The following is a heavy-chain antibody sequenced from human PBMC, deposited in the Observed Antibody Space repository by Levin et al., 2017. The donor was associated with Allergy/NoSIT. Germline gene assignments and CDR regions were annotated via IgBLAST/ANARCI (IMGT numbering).Heavy chain of an antibody. Sequence: GGSLRLSCAASGFTFSSYAMSWVRQAPGKGLEWVSAISGSGGSTYYADSVKGRFTISRDNSKNTLYLQMNSLRAEDTAVYYCARKGGGVPVLGYYYYYYGMDVWGQGTTVTVSS. CDR3: ARKGGGVPVLGYYYYYYGMDV. CDR2: ISGSGGST. D-gene: IGHD2-2*01. V-gene: IGHV3-23*01. J-gene: IGHJ6*02. CDR1: GFTFSSYA.